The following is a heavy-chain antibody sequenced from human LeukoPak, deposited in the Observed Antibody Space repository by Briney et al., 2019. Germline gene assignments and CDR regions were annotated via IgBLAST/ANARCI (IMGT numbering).Heavy chain of an antibody. J-gene: IGHJ4*02. Sequence: PGGSLRLSCEASGFILSSYTMNWVRQAPGKGLEWVSSISSSSSYTYYADSVKGRFTISRDNSKDTLYLQMNSLRVEDTAIYYCAKGPFFYYDASGYNYFDSWGQGTLVTVSS. CDR3: AKGPFFYYDASGYNYFDS. CDR2: ISSSSSYT. CDR1: GFILSSYT. D-gene: IGHD3-22*01. V-gene: IGHV3-21*04.